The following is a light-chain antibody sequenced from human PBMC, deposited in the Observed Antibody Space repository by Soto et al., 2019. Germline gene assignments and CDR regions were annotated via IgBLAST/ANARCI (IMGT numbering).Light chain of an antibody. V-gene: IGKV3-11*01. CDR1: QSVSSY. J-gene: IGKJ5*01. CDR3: QQRGNWPPIT. CDR2: DAS. Sequence: EIVLTQSPATLSLSPGERATLSCRASQSVSSYLAWYQQKPGQAPRLLIYDASNRATGIPVRFSGSGSGTDFTLTISSLEPEDFAVYYCQQRGNWPPITFGHGTRLE.